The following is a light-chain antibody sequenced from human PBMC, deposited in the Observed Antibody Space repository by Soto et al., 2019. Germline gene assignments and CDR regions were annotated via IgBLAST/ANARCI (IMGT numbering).Light chain of an antibody. CDR2: KVS. CDR3: MQGTHRPIT. CDR1: QGLLYSDGNTY. J-gene: IGKJ5*01. V-gene: IGKV2-30*01. Sequence: DVVMTQSPLSLPVTLGQPASISCRSSQGLLYSDGNTYLNWFQQRPGQSPRRLIYKVSDRDSGVPDRFSGSGSGTDFTLKISRVEAEDVGVYYCMQGTHRPITFGQGTRLEIK.